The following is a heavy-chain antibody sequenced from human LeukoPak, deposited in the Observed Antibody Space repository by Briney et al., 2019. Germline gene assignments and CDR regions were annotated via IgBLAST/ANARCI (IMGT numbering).Heavy chain of an antibody. D-gene: IGHD1-26*01. CDR3: ECWSYYRRSRCAFDM. Sequence: SKTLSLTCTVSGGSIRSSTYYWGSIRHPPGKGLECNVSICYSGSSYYNTPNKSRVTISVDISKNECSVRRSSGTAAETAVYYCECWSYYRRSRCAFDMWGQGTIVSVPS. J-gene: IGHJ3*02. CDR2: ICYSGSS. CDR1: GGSIRSSTYY. V-gene: IGHV4-39*01.